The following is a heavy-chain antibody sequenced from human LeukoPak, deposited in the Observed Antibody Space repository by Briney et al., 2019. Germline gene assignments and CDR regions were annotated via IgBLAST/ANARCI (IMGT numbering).Heavy chain of an antibody. CDR2: INPSDGTT. J-gene: IGHJ6*04. CDR1: GYTFTSYY. Sequence: ASVKVSCKASGYTFTSYYMHWVRQAPGQGLEWMGIINPSDGTTSYTQKLQGRVTMTRDMSTSTVYMELSRLRSDDTAVYYCAELGITMIGGVWGKGTTVTISS. CDR3: AELGITMIGGV. D-gene: IGHD3-10*02. V-gene: IGHV1-46*01.